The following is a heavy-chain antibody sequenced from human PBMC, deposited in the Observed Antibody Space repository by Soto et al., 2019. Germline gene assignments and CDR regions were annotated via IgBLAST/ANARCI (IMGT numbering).Heavy chain of an antibody. V-gene: IGHV1-46*01. Sequence: ASVKVSCKASGYTFTSYYMHWVRQAPGQGLEWMGIINPSGGSTSYAQKFQGRVTMTRDTSTSTVYMELSGLRSEDTAVYYCARGLVVVPAARYYYYGMDVWGQGTTVTVSS. J-gene: IGHJ6*02. D-gene: IGHD2-2*01. CDR2: INPSGGST. CDR1: GYTFTSYY. CDR3: ARGLVVVPAARYYYYGMDV.